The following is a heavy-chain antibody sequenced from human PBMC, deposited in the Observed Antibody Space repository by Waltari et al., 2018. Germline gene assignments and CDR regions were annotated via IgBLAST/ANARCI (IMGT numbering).Heavy chain of an antibody. V-gene: IGHV4-4*07. Sequence: QVQLQESGPRLVEPWETLSLTCRIPGVSISDYYWSWIRQPAGQGLSFIGRVYTTGTTDYNPSLRSRATVSVDKSKNHFSLSLTSVTAADTAIYYCARGYSDDGGEYFQHWGQGTLVSVSS. CDR1: GVSISDYY. D-gene: IGHD3-16*01. CDR3: ARGYSDDGGEYFQH. J-gene: IGHJ1*01. CDR2: VYTTGTT.